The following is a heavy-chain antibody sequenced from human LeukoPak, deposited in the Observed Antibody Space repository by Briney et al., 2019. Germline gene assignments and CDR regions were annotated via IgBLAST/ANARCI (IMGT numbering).Heavy chain of an antibody. V-gene: IGHV3-48*03. Sequence: QPGGSLRLSCAASGFTFSSYEMNWVRQAPGKGLEWVSYISSSGSTIYYADSVKGRFTISRDNAKNSLYLQMNSLRAEDTAVYYCARGLWFRELSYFDYWGQGTLVTVSS. CDR1: GFTFSSYE. J-gene: IGHJ4*02. CDR3: ARGLWFRELSYFDY. CDR2: ISSSGSTI. D-gene: IGHD3-10*01.